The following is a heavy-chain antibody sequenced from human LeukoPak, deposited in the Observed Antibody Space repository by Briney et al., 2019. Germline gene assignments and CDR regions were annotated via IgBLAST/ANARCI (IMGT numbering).Heavy chain of an antibody. V-gene: IGHV4-59*08. Sequence: SETLSLTCTVSGDSISGSYWSGIRQPPGKGLEWIGYIYYSGSTNYNPSLKSRVTMSVDTSKNQFSLKVTSVTAADTAVYYCARLTAYFDLWGRGTLVTVSS. CDR3: ARLTAYFDL. CDR1: GDSISGSY. J-gene: IGHJ2*01. CDR2: IYYSGST.